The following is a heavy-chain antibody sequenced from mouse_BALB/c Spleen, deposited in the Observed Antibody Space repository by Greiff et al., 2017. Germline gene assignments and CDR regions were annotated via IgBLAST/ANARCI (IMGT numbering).Heavy chain of an antibody. CDR3: AREGSSYYFDY. CDR2: ISYSGST. D-gene: IGHD1-1*01. CDR1: GYSITSDYA. V-gene: IGHV3-2*02. Sequence: ESGPGLVKPSQSLSLTCTVTGYSITSDYAWNWIRQFPGNKLEWMGYISYSGSTSYNPSLKSRISITRDTSKNQFFLQLNSVTTEDTATYYCAREGSSYYFDYWGQGTTLTVSS. J-gene: IGHJ2*01.